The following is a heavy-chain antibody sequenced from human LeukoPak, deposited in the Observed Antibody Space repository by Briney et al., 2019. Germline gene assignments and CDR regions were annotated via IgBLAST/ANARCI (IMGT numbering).Heavy chain of an antibody. J-gene: IGHJ4*02. D-gene: IGHD2-8*01. CDR1: GGTFSSYA. Sequence: ASVKVSCKASGGTFSSYAISWVRQAPGQGLEWMGRIIPIFGTANYAQKFQGRVTITTDESTSTAYMELSSLRSEDTAVYYCARTYCTNGVCYYSSGWSFDYWGQGTLVTVSS. CDR3: ARTYCTNGVCYYSSGWSFDY. CDR2: IIPIFGTA. V-gene: IGHV1-69*05.